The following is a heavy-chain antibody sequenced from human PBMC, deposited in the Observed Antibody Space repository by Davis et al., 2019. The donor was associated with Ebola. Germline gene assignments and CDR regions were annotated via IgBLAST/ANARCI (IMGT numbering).Heavy chain of an antibody. CDR3: ASYVVG. Sequence: HTGGSLRLSCRVSGFTFSDNWMTWVRQAPGKGLVWVSSINRDGTTKTYADSVKDRFTVSRDNAKNMLYLQMNSLRVEDTAVYYCASYVVGWGRGTRVTVSS. J-gene: IGHJ4*02. V-gene: IGHV3-74*01. CDR1: GFTFSDNW. CDR2: INRDGTTK. D-gene: IGHD3-10*02.